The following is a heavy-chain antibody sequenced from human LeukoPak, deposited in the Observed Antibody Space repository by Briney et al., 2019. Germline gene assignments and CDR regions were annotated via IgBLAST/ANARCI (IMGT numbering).Heavy chain of an antibody. Sequence: SETLSLTCIVSGGSISSYYWSWIRQPPGKGLEWIGSIYHRGNTYYNPSLKSRVTISVDTSKNQFSLRLSSVTAADTAVYYCATYIWGSYRYGYWGQGTLVIVSS. D-gene: IGHD3-16*02. J-gene: IGHJ4*02. CDR3: ATYIWGSYRYGY. CDR2: IYHRGNT. CDR1: GGSISSYY. V-gene: IGHV4-59*04.